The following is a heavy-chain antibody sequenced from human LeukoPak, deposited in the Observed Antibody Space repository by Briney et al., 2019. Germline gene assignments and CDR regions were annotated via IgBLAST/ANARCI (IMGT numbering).Heavy chain of an antibody. CDR1: GGTFSSYA. V-gene: IGHV1-69*06. D-gene: IGHD3-22*01. CDR3: ARDMNYYDSSGYYYFDY. Sequence: GASVKVSCKASGGTFSSYAISWVRQAPGQGLEWMGGIIPIFGTANYAQKFQGRVTITADKSTSTAYMELSSLRSEDTVVYYCARDMNYYDSSGYYYFDYWGQGTLVTVSS. CDR2: IIPIFGTA. J-gene: IGHJ4*02.